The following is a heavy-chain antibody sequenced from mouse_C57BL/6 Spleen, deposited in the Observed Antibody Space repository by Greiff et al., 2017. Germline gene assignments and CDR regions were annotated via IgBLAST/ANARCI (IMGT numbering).Heavy chain of an antibody. V-gene: IGHV1-59*01. CDR2: IDTSASYT. J-gene: IGHJ3*01. CDR1: GYTFTSYW. CDR3: ARRPELRLPPAWFAY. Sequence: QVQLQQPGAELVRPGTSVKLSCKASGYTFTSYWMHWVKQRPGKGLEWIGVIDTSASYTTYNQKFKGKATLTLDTSSSTAYMQLSSLTSEDSAVYYCARRPELRLPPAWFAYWGQGTLVTVSA. D-gene: IGHD3-2*02.